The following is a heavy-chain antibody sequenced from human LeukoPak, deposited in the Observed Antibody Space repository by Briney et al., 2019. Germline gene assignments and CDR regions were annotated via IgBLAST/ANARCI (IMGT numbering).Heavy chain of an antibody. CDR3: ARLGGSYYASQIDAFDI. CDR1: GVTFSSYA. CDR2: IIPIFGTA. J-gene: IGHJ3*02. Sequence: SVKLSCKASGVTFSSYAISWVRQAPGQGLEWMGGIIPIFGTANYAQKFQGRVTITADKSTSTAYMELSSLRSEDTAVYYCARLGGSYYASQIDAFDIWGQGTMVTVSS. V-gene: IGHV1-69*06. D-gene: IGHD1-26*01.